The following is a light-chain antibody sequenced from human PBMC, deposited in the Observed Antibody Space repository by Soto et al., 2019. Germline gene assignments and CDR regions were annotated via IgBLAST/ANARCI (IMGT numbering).Light chain of an antibody. CDR2: LGS. CDR3: MQALQTTIS. V-gene: IGKV2-28*01. CDR1: QSLLHRNGYNY. Sequence: DIVLTQSPLSLPVTPGEPASISCRSSQSLLHRNGYNYLDWYLQKPGQSPQLLIYLGSNRASGVTDRFSGSVSGTDFTLKISRVEAEDVGIYYCMQALQTTISFGGGPSWNSN. J-gene: IGKJ4*01.